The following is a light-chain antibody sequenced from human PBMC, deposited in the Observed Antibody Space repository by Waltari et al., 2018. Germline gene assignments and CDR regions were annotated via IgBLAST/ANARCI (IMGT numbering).Light chain of an antibody. CDR1: QSIGNY. CDR3: KETYSSPPST. CDR2: SAS. J-gene: IGKJ1*01. Sequence: DIQVTQSPSSLSAAVVDRVSITCRASQSIGNYLNWYKQKSGKAPKLLIYSASSLQSGVPSRFSGSGSGTDFTLTITSLQPEDFAIYYCKETYSSPPSTFGQGTKVESK. V-gene: IGKV1-39*01.